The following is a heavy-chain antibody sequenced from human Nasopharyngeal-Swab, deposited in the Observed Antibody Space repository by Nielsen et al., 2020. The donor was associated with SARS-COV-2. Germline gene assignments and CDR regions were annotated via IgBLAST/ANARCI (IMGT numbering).Heavy chain of an antibody. J-gene: IGHJ3*02. Sequence: GGSLRLSCAASGFTFINAWMNWVRQAPGKGLEWVGRIKSKTDGRTTDYGAPVKGRFTISRDDSKNTLYLQMNSLKTEDTAVYYCTTATLKTTYYYGSGSYYHDAFDIWGQGTMVTVSS. CDR1: GFTFINAW. V-gene: IGHV3-15*07. CDR3: TTATLKTTYYYGSGSYYHDAFDI. D-gene: IGHD3-10*01. CDR2: IKSKTDGRTT.